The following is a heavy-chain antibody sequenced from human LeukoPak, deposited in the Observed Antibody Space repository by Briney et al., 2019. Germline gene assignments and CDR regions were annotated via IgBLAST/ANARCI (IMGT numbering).Heavy chain of an antibody. Sequence: ASVKVSCKTSGYTFTSYYINWVRQATGQGLEWMGWMNPNSGNTGYAQKFQGRVTMTRNTSISTAYMELSSLRSEDTAVYYCARDGVRGSSWYHDAFDIWGQGTMVTVSS. CDR3: ARDGVRGSSWYHDAFDI. J-gene: IGHJ3*02. CDR2: MNPNSGNT. D-gene: IGHD6-13*01. V-gene: IGHV1-8*01. CDR1: GYTFTSYY.